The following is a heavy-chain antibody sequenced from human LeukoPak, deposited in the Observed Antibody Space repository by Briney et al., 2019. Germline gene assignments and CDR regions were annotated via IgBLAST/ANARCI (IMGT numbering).Heavy chain of an antibody. CDR3: ARDQKSIVGAWGLDY. CDR2: IIPIFGTA. J-gene: IGHJ4*02. CDR1: GGTFSSYA. V-gene: IGHV1-69*06. D-gene: IGHD1-26*01. Sequence: SVKVSCKASGGTFSSYAISWVRQAPGQGLEWMGGIIPIFGTANYAQKFQGRVTITADKSTSTAYMELSSLRSEDTAVYYCARDQKSIVGAWGLDYWGQGTLVTVSS.